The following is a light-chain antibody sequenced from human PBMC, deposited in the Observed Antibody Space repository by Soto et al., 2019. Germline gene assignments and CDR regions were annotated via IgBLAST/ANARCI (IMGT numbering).Light chain of an antibody. V-gene: IGKV2-28*01. CDR3: LQAIPAPRT. J-gene: IGKJ1*01. CDR2: LGS. Sequence: DIVLTQSPLSLPVTPGEPASISCRSSQSLLHSNGNIYLDWYLQKPGQSPQLLIYLGSIRASGVPGRFSGRGSGTDFTLKITRVEAEDVGVYYFLQAIPAPRTFGLGTKVEIK. CDR1: QSLLHSNGNIY.